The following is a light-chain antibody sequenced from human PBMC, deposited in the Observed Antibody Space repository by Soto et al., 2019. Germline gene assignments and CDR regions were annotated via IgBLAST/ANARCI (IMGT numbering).Light chain of an antibody. J-gene: IGKJ5*01. V-gene: IGKV1-39*01. CDR1: QSITTY. Sequence: DIQMTQSPSSLSASVGYRVTITCLASQSITTYLNWYQQKPGKAPKLLIYAASSLQSGVPSRFSGSGSGTDFTLTISSLQPEDIATYYCQQSSRTPITFGQGTRLEIK. CDR3: QQSSRTPIT. CDR2: AAS.